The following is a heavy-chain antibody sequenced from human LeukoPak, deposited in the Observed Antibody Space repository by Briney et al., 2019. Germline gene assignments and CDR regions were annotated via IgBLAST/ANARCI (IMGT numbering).Heavy chain of an antibody. J-gene: IGHJ6*03. CDR1: GFTFSSYW. CDR3: ARALGDYYYYYMDV. CDR2: IKQDGSEK. V-gene: IGHV3-7*01. D-gene: IGHD7-27*01. Sequence: GESLRLSCAASGFTFSSYWMSWVRQAPGKGLEWVANIKQDGSEKYYVDSVKGRFTISRDNAKNSLYLQMNSLRAEDTAVYYCARALGDYYYYYMDVWGKGTTVTVSS.